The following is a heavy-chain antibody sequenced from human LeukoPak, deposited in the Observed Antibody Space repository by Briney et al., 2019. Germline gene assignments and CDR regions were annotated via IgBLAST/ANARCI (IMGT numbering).Heavy chain of an antibody. CDR2: FDPEDGET. CDR3: ATDHGSGSYYNWFDP. J-gene: IGHJ5*02. Sequence: ASVKVSCKVSGYTLTELSMHWVRQAPGKGPEWMGGFDPEDGETIYAQKFQGRVTMTEDTSTDTAYMELSSLRSEDTAVYYCATDHGSGSYYNWFDPWGQGTLVTVSS. CDR1: GYTLTELS. D-gene: IGHD3-10*01. V-gene: IGHV1-24*01.